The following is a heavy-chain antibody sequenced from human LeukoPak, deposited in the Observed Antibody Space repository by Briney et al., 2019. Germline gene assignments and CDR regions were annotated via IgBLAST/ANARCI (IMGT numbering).Heavy chain of an antibody. J-gene: IGHJ6*03. CDR2: MNPNSGNT. CDR1: GYTFTSYD. CDR3: ARALRLPTRARYYYYYMDV. Sequence: ASVKVSCKASGYTFTSYDINWVRQATGQGLEWMGWMNPNSGNTGYAQKFQGRVTITRNTSISTAYMELSSLRSEDTAVYYCARALRLPTRARYYYYYMDVWGKGTTVTVSS. V-gene: IGHV1-8*03.